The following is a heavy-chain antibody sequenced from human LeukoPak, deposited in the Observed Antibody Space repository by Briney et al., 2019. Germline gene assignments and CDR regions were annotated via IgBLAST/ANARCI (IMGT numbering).Heavy chain of an antibody. CDR3: ARAMRSGYDY. V-gene: IGHV3-48*02. Sequence: GGSLRLSCAASGFTFSSYSMNWVRQAPGKGLEWVSSISSSSDSTYYADSVKGRFTISRDNAENSLYLQLNSLRDEDTAVYYCARAMRSGYDYWGQGTLVTVSS. J-gene: IGHJ4*02. CDR1: GFTFSSYS. D-gene: IGHD5-12*01. CDR2: ISSSSDST.